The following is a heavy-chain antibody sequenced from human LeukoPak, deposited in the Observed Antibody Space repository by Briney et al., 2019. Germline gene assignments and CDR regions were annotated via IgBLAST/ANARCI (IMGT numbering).Heavy chain of an antibody. CDR1: GGSISSYY. Sequence: SETLSLTCTVSGGSISSYYWSWIRQPPGKGLEWIGYIYYSGSTNYNPSLKSRVTISVDTSKNQFSLKLSSVTAADTAVYYCARQGVGYYGSGSPWEGDAFDIWGQGTMVTVSS. J-gene: IGHJ3*02. CDR3: ARQGVGYYGSGSPWEGDAFDI. V-gene: IGHV4-59*08. CDR2: IYYSGST. D-gene: IGHD3-10*01.